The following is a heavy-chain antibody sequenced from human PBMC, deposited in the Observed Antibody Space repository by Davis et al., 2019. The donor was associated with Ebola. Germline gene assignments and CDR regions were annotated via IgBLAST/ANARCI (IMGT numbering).Heavy chain of an antibody. D-gene: IGHD3-3*01. CDR2: IYYSGST. V-gene: IGHV4-59*01. J-gene: IGHJ2*01. Sequence: SETLSLTCTVSGGSISSYYWSWIRQPPGKGLEWIGYIYYSGSTNYNPSLKTRVTMSLDTSKNQVSLNLSSVTAADTAVYYCARHRTIFGVVISYWYFDLWGRGTLVTVSS. CDR1: GGSISSYY. CDR3: ARHRTIFGVVISYWYFDL.